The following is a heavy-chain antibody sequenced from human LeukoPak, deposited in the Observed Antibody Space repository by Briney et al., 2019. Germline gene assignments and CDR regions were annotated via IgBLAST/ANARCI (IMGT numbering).Heavy chain of an antibody. CDR1: GGSISSGDYY. CDR2: IYYSGST. Sequence: PSETLSLTCTVSGGSISSGDYYWSWIRQPPGKGLEWIGYIYYSGSTYYNPSLKSRVTISVDTSKNQFSLKLSPVTAADTAVYYCARVRGVTDWFDPWGQGTLVTVSS. CDR3: ARVRGVTDWFDP. D-gene: IGHD2-21*02. J-gene: IGHJ5*02. V-gene: IGHV4-30-4*08.